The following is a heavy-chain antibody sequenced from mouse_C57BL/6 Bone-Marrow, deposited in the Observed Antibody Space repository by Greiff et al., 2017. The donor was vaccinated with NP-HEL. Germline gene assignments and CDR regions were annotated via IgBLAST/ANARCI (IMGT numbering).Heavy chain of an antibody. V-gene: IGHV1-15*01. J-gene: IGHJ2*01. D-gene: IGHD2-4*01. Sequence: QVQLQQSGAELVRPGASVTLSCKASGYTFTDYEMHWVKQTPVHGLEWIGAIDPETGGTAYNQKFKGKAILTAAQSSSTAYMELRSMTSEDSAVYYCTRASDYGGYFDYWGQGTTLTVSS. CDR3: TRASDYGGYFDY. CDR1: GYTFTDYE. CDR2: IDPETGGT.